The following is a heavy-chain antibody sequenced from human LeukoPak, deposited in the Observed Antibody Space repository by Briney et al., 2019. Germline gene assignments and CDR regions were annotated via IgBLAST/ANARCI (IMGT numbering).Heavy chain of an antibody. CDR3: AEDHAATHYYFDY. J-gene: IGHJ4*02. Sequence: GGSLRLSCAASGFTFSSYDMSWVRQAPGKGLEWVSAISGSGGGTYYADSVKGRFTISRDNSKNTLYLQMNSLRAEDTAVYYCAEDHAATHYYFDYWGQGTLVTVSS. CDR2: ISGSGGGT. D-gene: IGHD6-13*01. V-gene: IGHV3-23*01. CDR1: GFTFSSYD.